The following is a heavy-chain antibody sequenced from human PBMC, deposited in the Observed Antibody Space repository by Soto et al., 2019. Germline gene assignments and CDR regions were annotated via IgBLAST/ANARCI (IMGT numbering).Heavy chain of an antibody. CDR2: ISGSGGST. D-gene: IGHD2-8*01. Sequence: GGSLRLSCAASGFTFSSYAMSWVRQAPGKGLEWVSAISGSGGSTYYADSVKGRFTISRDNSKNTLYLQMNSLRAEDTAVYYCAKYSTNEPYYYGMDVWGQGTTVTVSS. CDR1: GFTFSSYA. J-gene: IGHJ6*02. V-gene: IGHV3-23*01. CDR3: AKYSTNEPYYYGMDV.